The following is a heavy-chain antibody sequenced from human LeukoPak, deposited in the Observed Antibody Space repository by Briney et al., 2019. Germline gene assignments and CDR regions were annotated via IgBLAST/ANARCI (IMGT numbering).Heavy chain of an antibody. CDR2: IYHSGNT. J-gene: IGHJ5*02. CDR1: GYSISSGYY. Sequence: SETLSLTCAVSGYSISSGYYWGWIRQPPGKGLEWIGTIYHSGNTYYNPSLRSRVTTSVDTSKNQFSLRLSSVTAADTAVYYCLRETYYYDSSVYTDYYNYFDPWGQGTLVTVSS. D-gene: IGHD3-22*01. CDR3: LRETYYYDSSVYTDYYNYFDP. V-gene: IGHV4-38-2*02.